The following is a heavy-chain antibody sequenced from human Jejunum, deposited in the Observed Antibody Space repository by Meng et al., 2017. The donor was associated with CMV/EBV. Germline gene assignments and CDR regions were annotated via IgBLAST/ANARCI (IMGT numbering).Heavy chain of an antibody. J-gene: IGHJ4*02. CDR3: AREVQSSADNTFPFDI. CDR2: ISSSGNT. D-gene: IGHD1-14*01. V-gene: IGHV4-31*02. CDR1: GSVSSGRYY. Sequence: GSVSSGRYYWSWIRHPAGKGLEWIGYISSSGNTYYNLSLKSRLTISLDTSKNQFSLKVNSVTAADTALYYCAREVQSSADNTFPFDIWGQGTLVTVSS.